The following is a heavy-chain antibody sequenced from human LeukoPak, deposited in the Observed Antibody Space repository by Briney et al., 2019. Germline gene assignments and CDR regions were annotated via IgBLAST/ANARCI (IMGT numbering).Heavy chain of an antibody. J-gene: IGHJ4*02. V-gene: IGHV1-46*01. Sequence: GASVKVSCKASGYTFTSYYMYWVRQAPGQGLEWMGMINPSGGSTTYAQKFQGRVTMTRDTSTSTVYMELSSLRSEDTAVYYCARDLPGAVAGTGGYWGQGTLVTVSS. CDR2: INPSGGST. CDR1: GYTFTSYY. CDR3: ARDLPGAVAGTGGY. D-gene: IGHD6-19*01.